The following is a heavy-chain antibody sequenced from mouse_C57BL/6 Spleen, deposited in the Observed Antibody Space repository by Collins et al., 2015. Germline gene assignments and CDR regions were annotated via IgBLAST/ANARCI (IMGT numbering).Heavy chain of an antibody. CDR1: GYTFTSYW. CDR3: ARRRDYYYAPYFDY. CDR2: IYPGSGST. D-gene: IGHD1-1*01. Sequence: QVQLQQPGAELVKPGASVKMSCKASGYTFTSYWITWVKQRPGQGLEWIGDIYPGSGSTNYNEKFKSKATLTVDTSSSTAYMQLSSLTSEDSAVYYCARRRDYYYAPYFDYWGQGTTLTVSS. V-gene: IGHV1-55*01. J-gene: IGHJ2*01.